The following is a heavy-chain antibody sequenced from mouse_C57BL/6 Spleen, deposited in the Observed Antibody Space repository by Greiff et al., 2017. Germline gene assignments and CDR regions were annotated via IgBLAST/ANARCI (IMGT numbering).Heavy chain of an antibody. CDR1: GYAFSSYW. V-gene: IGHV1-80*01. J-gene: IGHJ3*01. Sequence: VQLQQSGAELVKPGASVKISCKASGYAFSSYWMNWVKQRPGMGLEWIGQIYPGDGDTNYNGKFKGKATLTADKSSSTAYMQLSSLTSEDSAVYFCARENYGSSWFAYWGQGTLVTVSA. CDR3: ARENYGSSWFAY. CDR2: IYPGDGDT. D-gene: IGHD1-1*01.